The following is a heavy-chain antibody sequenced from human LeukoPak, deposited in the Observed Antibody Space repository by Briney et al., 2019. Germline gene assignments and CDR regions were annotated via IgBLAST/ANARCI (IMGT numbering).Heavy chain of an antibody. CDR3: SRLSSGFPDS. CDR1: GFTFSSYS. V-gene: IGHV3-21*01. D-gene: IGHD3-22*01. Sequence: PGRSLRLSCAASGFTFSSYSMNWVRQAPGKGLEWVSAISSGSYYIYYADSVKGRFTISRDNAENSLFLQMNSLRAEDTAVYYCSRLSSGFPDSWGQGTLVTVSS. CDR2: ISSGSYYI. J-gene: IGHJ4*02.